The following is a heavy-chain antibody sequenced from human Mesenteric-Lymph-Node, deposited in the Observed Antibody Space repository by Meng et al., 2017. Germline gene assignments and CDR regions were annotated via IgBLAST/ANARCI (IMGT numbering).Heavy chain of an antibody. Sequence: LSCTVSGGSISSYYWSWIRQPPGKGLEWIGYIYYSGSTNYNPSLKSRVTISVDTSKNQFSLKLSSVTAADTAVYYCARSSSSHLRVDYWGQGTLVTVSS. D-gene: IGHD6-6*01. V-gene: IGHV4-59*01. J-gene: IGHJ4*02. CDR1: GGSISSYY. CDR2: IYYSGST. CDR3: ARSSSSHLRVDY.